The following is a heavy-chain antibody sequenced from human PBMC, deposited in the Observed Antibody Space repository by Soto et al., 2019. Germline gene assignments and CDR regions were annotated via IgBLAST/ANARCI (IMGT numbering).Heavy chain of an antibody. J-gene: IGHJ4*02. D-gene: IGHD1-1*01. CDR3: ARRYGYSFDY. Sequence: PSETLSLTCAVSGGSISSGGYSWSWIRQPPGKGLEWIGYMYHSGSTYYNPSLKSRVTISIDRSKNQFSLKLSSVTAADTAVYYCARRYGYSFDYWGQGTLVTVSX. V-gene: IGHV4-30-2*01. CDR2: MYHSGST. CDR1: GGSISSGGYS.